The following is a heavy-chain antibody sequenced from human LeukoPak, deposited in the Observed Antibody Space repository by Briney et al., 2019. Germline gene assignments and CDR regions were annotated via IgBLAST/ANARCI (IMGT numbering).Heavy chain of an antibody. V-gene: IGHV4-59*08. J-gene: IGHJ4*02. CDR3: ARKVGSYSHDN. CDR1: GDSLGDHY. CDR2: IYGSGST. D-gene: IGHD6-19*01. Sequence: PSETLSLTCTVSGDSLGDHYWTWIRQPPGKGLEWIGYIYGSGSTHYDPSLRSRVTISEDTSKNQFSLKLTSVTAADTAVYYCARKVGSYSHDNWGQGTLVTVSS.